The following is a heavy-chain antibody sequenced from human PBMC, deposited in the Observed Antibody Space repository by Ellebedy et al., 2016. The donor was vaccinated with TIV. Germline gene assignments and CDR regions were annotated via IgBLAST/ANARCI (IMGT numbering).Heavy chain of an antibody. CDR1: GFTFSSYW. Sequence: GESLKISXAASGFTFSSYWMSWVRQAPGKGLELVSGISGSGGSTYYADSVKGRFTISRDNSKNTVSLQMNSLRAEDTAVYFCAKRGDLWGQGTLVTVSS. CDR3: AKRGDL. J-gene: IGHJ4*02. V-gene: IGHV3-23*01. CDR2: ISGSGGST. D-gene: IGHD3-3*01.